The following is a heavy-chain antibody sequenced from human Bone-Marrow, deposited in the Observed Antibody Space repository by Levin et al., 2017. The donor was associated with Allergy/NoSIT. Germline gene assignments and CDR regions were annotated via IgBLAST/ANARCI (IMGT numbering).Heavy chain of an antibody. CDR2: INPNGGDI. J-gene: IGHJ4*02. Sequence: ASVKVSCKASGYTFTDYFMHWVRQAPGPGLEWMGWINPNGGDIKYSQKFHGRITMTRDTSISTAYMELSRLRSDDTAVYYCARGGRLPVDFWGQGTLVTVSS. CDR1: GYTFTDYF. V-gene: IGHV1-2*02. D-gene: IGHD2-2*01. CDR3: ARGGRLPVDF.